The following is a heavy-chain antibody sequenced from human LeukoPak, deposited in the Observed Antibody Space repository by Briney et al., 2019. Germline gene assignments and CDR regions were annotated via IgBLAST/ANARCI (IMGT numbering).Heavy chain of an antibody. Sequence: PGGSLRLSCAASGFTFSSYSLNWVRQAPGQGLEWVSSISGSSSSIYYADSMNGRFTISRDNAKNSLYLQMNSLTAEDTAVYYCARTNYRNWFDPWGQGTLVTVSS. CDR1: GFTFSSYS. CDR2: ISGSSSSI. V-gene: IGHV3-21*01. CDR3: ARTNYRNWFDP. J-gene: IGHJ5*02. D-gene: IGHD4/OR15-4a*01.